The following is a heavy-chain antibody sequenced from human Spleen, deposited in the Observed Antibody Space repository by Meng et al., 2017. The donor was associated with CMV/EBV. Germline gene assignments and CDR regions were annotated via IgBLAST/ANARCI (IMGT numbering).Heavy chain of an antibody. Sequence: CTVSGGSISSGIYYWSWIRQHPGKGLEWIGHIYYSGSAYYNPSLESRVTISVDTSKNQFSLRLSSVTAADTAMYYCARGYSIPTHFDYWGQGTLVTVSS. CDR3: ARGYSIPTHFDY. D-gene: IGHD4-11*01. CDR2: IYYSGSA. J-gene: IGHJ4*02. CDR1: GGSISSGIYY. V-gene: IGHV4-31*03.